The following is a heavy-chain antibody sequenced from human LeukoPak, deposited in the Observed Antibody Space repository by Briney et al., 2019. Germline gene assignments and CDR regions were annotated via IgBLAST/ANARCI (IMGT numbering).Heavy chain of an antibody. CDR2: INPSGGST. CDR1: GYTFTSYY. J-gene: IGHJ3*02. CDR3: ARTGQGSMATTDAFDI. Sequence: GASVKVSCKASGYTFTSYYMHWVRQAPGQGLEWMGIINPSGGSTSYAQKFQGRVTMTRDMSTSTVYMELSSLRSEDTAVYYCARTGQGSMATTDAFDIWGQGTMVTVSS. D-gene: IGHD5-24*01. V-gene: IGHV1-46*01.